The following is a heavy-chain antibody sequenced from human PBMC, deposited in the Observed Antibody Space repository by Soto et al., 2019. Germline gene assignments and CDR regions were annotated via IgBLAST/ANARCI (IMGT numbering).Heavy chain of an antibody. CDR1: GGSVSDYY. Sequence: SETLSLTCTVSGGSVSDYYWSWIRQAPGKGLEWIGYTYYTGRTDFNPSLKSRLSMSVDTSKNQFSLELTSVTAADTAVYYCARNKAVMVFGLPTHFYYMDVWGKGTTVTV. D-gene: IGHD3-3*01. CDR3: ARNKAVMVFGLPTHFYYMDV. V-gene: IGHV4-59*02. CDR2: TYYTGRT. J-gene: IGHJ6*03.